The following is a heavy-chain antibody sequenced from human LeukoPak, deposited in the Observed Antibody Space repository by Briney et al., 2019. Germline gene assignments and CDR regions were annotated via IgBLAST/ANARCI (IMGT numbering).Heavy chain of an antibody. CDR1: GFTFSSYA. V-gene: IGHV3-23*01. J-gene: IGHJ4*02. CDR2: ISGSGGST. CDR3: AKGNTYYYGSGSYYADY. Sequence: PGGSLRLSCAASGFTFSSYAMSWVRQAPGKGLEWVSAISGSGGSTYYADSVKGRFTISRDNPKNTLYLQMNSLRAEDTAVYYCAKGNTYYYGSGSYYADYWGQGTLVTVSS. D-gene: IGHD3-10*01.